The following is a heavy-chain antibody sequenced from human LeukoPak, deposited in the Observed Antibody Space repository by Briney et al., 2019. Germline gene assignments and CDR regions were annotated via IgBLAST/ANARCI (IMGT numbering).Heavy chain of an antibody. CDR3: ARHDYSRDGPADY. D-gene: IGHD3-16*01. Sequence: GSLRLSCAASGFTFSSYSMNWVRQPPGKGLEWIGSIYYSGSTYYNPSLKSRVTISVDTSKNQFSLKLSSVTAADTAVYYCARHDYSRDGPADYWGQGTLVTVSS. J-gene: IGHJ4*02. V-gene: IGHV4-39*01. CDR2: IYYSGST. CDR1: GFTFSSYSMN.